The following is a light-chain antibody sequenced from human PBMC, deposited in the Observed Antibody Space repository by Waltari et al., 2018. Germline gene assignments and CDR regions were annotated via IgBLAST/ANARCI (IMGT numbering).Light chain of an antibody. V-gene: IGKV3-15*01. CDR1: QSVSRY. J-gene: IGKJ4*01. Sequence: VVMTQSPVTLSVSPGERATLSCRASQSVSRYLAWYRQSPGQAPSLLIYGASTRANGIPVRFSGSGSGTEFTLTISSLQSEDFAVYYCQQYNKSPLTFGGGTKVEI. CDR2: GAS. CDR3: QQYNKSPLT.